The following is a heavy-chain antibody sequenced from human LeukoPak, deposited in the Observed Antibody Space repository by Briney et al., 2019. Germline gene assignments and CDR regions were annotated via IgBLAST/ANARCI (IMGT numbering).Heavy chain of an antibody. J-gene: IGHJ6*03. CDR2: ISRSSSYI. CDR1: GFTFSSYT. Sequence: GGSLRLSCAASGFTFSSYTMNCVRQAPGKGLEWVSSISRSSSYIYYADSMKGRFTISGDNANNSLFLQMNSLRAEDTAVYYCSMVRGYYMDVWGKGTTVTISS. V-gene: IGHV3-21*01. CDR3: SMVRGYYMDV. D-gene: IGHD3-10*01.